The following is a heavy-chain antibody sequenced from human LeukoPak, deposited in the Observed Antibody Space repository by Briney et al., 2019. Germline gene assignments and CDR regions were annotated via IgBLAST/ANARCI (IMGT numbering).Heavy chain of an antibody. CDR1: GFTFGSYW. V-gene: IGHV3-74*01. CDR3: ARDSSSGYYFFDY. J-gene: IGHJ4*02. Sequence: GGSLRLSCAASGFTFGSYWMHWVRQAPGKGLVWVSRINSDGSSTSYADSVKGRFTISRDNAKNTLYLQMNSLRAEDTAVYYCARDSSSGYYFFDYWGQGTLVTVSS. CDR2: INSDGSST. D-gene: IGHD3-22*01.